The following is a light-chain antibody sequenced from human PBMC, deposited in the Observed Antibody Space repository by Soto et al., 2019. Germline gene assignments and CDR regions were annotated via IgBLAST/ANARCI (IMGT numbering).Light chain of an antibody. CDR1: RSAVGGYNY. V-gene: IGLV2-14*01. J-gene: IGLJ1*01. Sequence: SALTPPASLSWCPGPSITISCTGTRSAVGGYNYVYWHQQHPGKAPKLMIYDVTNRPSGVSDRFSGSKSGNTASLTISGLQAEDEADYYCSSYTSSSTYVFGAGTKVTVL. CDR2: DVT. CDR3: SSYTSSSTYV.